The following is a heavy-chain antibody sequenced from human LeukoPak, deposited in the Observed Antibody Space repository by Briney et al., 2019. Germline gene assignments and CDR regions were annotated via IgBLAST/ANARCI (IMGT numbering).Heavy chain of an antibody. CDR1: GYAFNVHE. V-gene: IGHV1-18*01. J-gene: IGHJ2*01. Sequence: ASVKVSCKASGYAFNVHEITWVRQAPGQGLEWMGWISAYKGNTNYAAKFQGRVTMTTDTSTSTGHMELTSLRSDDTAVYYCARTLGGNYVEMATGVDLWGRGTLVIVSS. D-gene: IGHD5-24*01. CDR2: ISAYKGNT. CDR3: ARTLGGNYVEMATGVDL.